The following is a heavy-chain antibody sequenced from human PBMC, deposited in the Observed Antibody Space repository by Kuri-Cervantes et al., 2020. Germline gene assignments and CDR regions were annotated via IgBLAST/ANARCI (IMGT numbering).Heavy chain of an antibody. V-gene: IGHV3-23*01. D-gene: IGHD6-19*01. J-gene: IGHJ4*02. CDR1: GFTFSSYA. CDR2: ISGSGGNT. Sequence: GESLKISCAASGFTFSSYAMSWVRQAPGKGLEWVSTISGSGGNTYYADSVKGRFTISRDNSKNTLYLQMNSLRAEDTAVYYCARDPSSGWQPLDYWGQGTLVTVSS. CDR3: ARDPSSGWQPLDY.